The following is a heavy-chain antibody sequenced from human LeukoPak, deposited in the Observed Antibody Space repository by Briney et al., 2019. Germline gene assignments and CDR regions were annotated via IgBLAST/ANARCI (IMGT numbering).Heavy chain of an antibody. CDR3: ATHEASGSSTFDS. Sequence: SETLCLTCTVSASSISSYYWSWIRQPPGKGLEWIGYIYYSGSTNYNPSLKSRLTISVDTSTNQFSLKLSSVTAADTAMYFCATHEASGSSTFDSWGQGTLVTVSS. J-gene: IGHJ4*02. V-gene: IGHV4-59*08. CDR1: ASSISSYY. CDR2: IYYSGST.